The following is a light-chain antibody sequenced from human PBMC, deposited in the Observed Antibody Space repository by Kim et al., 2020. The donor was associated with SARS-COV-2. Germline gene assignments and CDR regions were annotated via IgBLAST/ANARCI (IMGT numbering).Light chain of an antibody. CDR2: LSSDGRR. J-gene: IGLJ3*02. Sequence: VRGTWTLRGGNGGYAIGWHQQQPEKGPRYLMKLSSDGRRSKGDGIPDRFSGCSSGAGRYLTISSRQSEDEADYYCQTWGTGIHWVFGGGTQLTVL. CDR1: GGNGGYA. CDR3: QTWGTGIHWV. V-gene: IGLV4-69*01.